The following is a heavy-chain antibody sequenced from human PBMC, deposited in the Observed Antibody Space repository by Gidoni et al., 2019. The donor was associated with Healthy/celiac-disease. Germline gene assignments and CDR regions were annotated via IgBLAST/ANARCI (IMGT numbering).Heavy chain of an antibody. CDR2: IIPIFGTA. CDR1: GGTFSSYA. V-gene: IGHV1-69*06. J-gene: IGHJ3*02. Sequence: QVPLVQSGAEVKKPGSSVKVSCKASGGTFSSYAISWVRQAPGQGLEWMGGIIPIFGTANYAQKFQGRVTITADKSTSTAYMELSSLRSEDTAVYYCARPRSYYYDSSGFNWAFDIWGQGTMVTVSS. CDR3: ARPRSYYYDSSGFNWAFDI. D-gene: IGHD3-22*01.